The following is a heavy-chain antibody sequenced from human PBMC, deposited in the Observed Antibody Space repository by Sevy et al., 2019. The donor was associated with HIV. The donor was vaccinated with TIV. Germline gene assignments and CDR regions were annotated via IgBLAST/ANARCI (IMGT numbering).Heavy chain of an antibody. Sequence: GGSLRLSCAASGFTFSNAWMSWVHQAPGKGLEWVGRIKSKTDGGTTDYAAPVKGRFTISTDESKNTLYLQMNSLKTEDTAVYYCTTDTGISDYDFWSGRDDTFDNWGQETMVTVSS. CDR3: TTDTGISDYDFWSGRDDTFDN. D-gene: IGHD3-3*01. V-gene: IGHV3-15*01. J-gene: IGHJ3*02. CDR2: IKSKTDGGTT. CDR1: GFTFSNAW.